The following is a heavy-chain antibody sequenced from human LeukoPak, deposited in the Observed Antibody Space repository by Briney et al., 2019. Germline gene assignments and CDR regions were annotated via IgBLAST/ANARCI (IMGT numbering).Heavy chain of an antibody. V-gene: IGHV1-2*02. CDR3: ARDLRRGSSGWYWGDWFDP. Sequence: ASVKVSCMASGYTFTGYYMHWVRQAPGQGLEWMGWINPNSGGTNYAQKFQGRVTMTRDTSISTAYMELSRLRSDDTAVYYCARDLRRGSSGWYWGDWFDPWGQGTLVTVSS. D-gene: IGHD6-19*01. CDR1: GYTFTGYY. J-gene: IGHJ5*02. CDR2: INPNSGGT.